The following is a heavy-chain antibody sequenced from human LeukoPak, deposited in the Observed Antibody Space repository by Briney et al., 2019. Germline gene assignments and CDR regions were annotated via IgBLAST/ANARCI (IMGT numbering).Heavy chain of an antibody. J-gene: IGHJ6*02. Sequence: GGSLRLSCAASGFTFSDSYMSWIRQAPGKGLDWVSYIGPSGSPIYYTDSVKGRFTVSRDNAKDSLFLQMSRLRAEDTAVYYCARGDGYNMGRDYYYYGMDVWGQGTTVTVSS. D-gene: IGHD5-24*01. V-gene: IGHV3-11*01. CDR2: IGPSGSPI. CDR1: GFTFSDSY. CDR3: ARGDGYNMGRDYYYYGMDV.